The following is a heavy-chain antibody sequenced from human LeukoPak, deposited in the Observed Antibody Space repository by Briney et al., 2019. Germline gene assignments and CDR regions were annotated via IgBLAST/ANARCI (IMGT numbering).Heavy chain of an antibody. CDR2: MRYDGSDK. J-gene: IGHJ4*02. Sequence: GGSLRLSCAASGFTFGGSGMHWVRQAPGKGLEWVAFMRYDGSDKHYADSVKGRFTISRDNSKNTLYLQMNSLRAEDTAVYYCARDLVYYDSSGGDYWGQGTLVTVSS. CDR1: GFTFGGSG. CDR3: ARDLVYYDSSGGDY. V-gene: IGHV3-30*02. D-gene: IGHD3-22*01.